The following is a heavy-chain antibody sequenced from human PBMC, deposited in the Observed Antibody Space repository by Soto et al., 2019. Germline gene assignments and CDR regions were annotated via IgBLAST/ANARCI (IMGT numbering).Heavy chain of an antibody. CDR3: VNSGNVWNPYHYAY. CDR1: GFTFSSFW. Sequence: PGGSLRLSCAASGFTFSSFWMTWVRQAPGMGLEWVANIKQDGREKNYVESVKGRFTISRDNAKSSLYLQMNSLRVEDTALYYCVNSGNVWNPYHYAYWGQGTLVTVSA. V-gene: IGHV3-7*03. J-gene: IGHJ4*02. D-gene: IGHD1-1*01. CDR2: IKQDGREK.